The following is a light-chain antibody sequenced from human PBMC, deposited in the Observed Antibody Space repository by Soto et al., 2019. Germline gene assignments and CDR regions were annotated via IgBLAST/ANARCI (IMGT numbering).Light chain of an antibody. CDR2: GAS. Sequence: DIVMTQSPATLSVSPGERATLSCRASQSVSSNLAWYQQKPGQAPRLLIYGASTRATGIPGRFSGSGSGTEFTLTISSLQSEDFAVYYCQQYNNWPETFGQGTKVEI. V-gene: IGKV3-15*01. CDR1: QSVSSN. CDR3: QQYNNWPET. J-gene: IGKJ1*01.